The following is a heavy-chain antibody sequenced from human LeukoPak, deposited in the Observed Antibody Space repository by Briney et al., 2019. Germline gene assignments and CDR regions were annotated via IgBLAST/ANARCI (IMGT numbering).Heavy chain of an antibody. J-gene: IGHJ4*02. CDR2: INPSGGST. CDR1: GYTFTSYY. Sequence: ASVKVSCKASGYTFTSYYTQWVRQAPEQGLEWMGIINPSGGSTSYAQKFQGRVTMTRDTSTSTVYMELSSLRSEDTAVYYCATIAAAGNDYWGQGTLVTVSS. V-gene: IGHV1-46*03. D-gene: IGHD6-13*01. CDR3: ATIAAAGNDY.